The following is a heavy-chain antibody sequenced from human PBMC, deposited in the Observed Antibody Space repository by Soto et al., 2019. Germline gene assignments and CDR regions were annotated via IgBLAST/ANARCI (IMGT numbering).Heavy chain of an antibody. V-gene: IGHV1-18*01. Sequence: ASVKVSCKASGYTFTSYGISWVRQAPGQGLEWMGWISAYNGNTNYAQKLQGRVTMTTDTSTSTAYMELRSLRSDDTAVYYCASDRDYYDSSGYSPWGKGTLVTVSS. D-gene: IGHD3-22*01. CDR1: GYTFTSYG. CDR3: ASDRDYYDSSGYSP. CDR2: ISAYNGNT. J-gene: IGHJ5*02.